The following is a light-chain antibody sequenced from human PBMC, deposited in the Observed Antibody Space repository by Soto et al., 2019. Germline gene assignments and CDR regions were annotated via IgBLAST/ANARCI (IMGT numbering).Light chain of an antibody. CDR2: GAS. V-gene: IGKV3-20*01. Sequence: IVLTQSPGSLSWSPGERATLSCRASQSVSSSLAWYQQKPGQAPRLLIYGASSRATGIPDRFSGSGSGPDFTLTISRLEPEDFAVYFCQHYGSSRTFGHGTKVEIX. CDR3: QHYGSSRT. CDR1: QSVSSS. J-gene: IGKJ1*01.